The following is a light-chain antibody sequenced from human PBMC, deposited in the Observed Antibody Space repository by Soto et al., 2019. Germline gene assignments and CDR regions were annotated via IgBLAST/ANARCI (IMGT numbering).Light chain of an antibody. CDR1: SSDVGGYNY. V-gene: IGLV2-14*01. J-gene: IGLJ1*01. CDR3: SSYTSSSTPYV. Sequence: QSVLTQPASVSGSPGQSITISCTGTSSDVGGYNYVSWYQQHPGKAPKLIIYEVSNRPSGVSNRFSGSKSGDTASLTISGLHAEDEADYYCSSYTSSSTPYVFGTGTKVTVL. CDR2: EVS.